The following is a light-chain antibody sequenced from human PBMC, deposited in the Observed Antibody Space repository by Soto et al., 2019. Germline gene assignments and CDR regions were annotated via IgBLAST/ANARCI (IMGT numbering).Light chain of an antibody. Sequence: QSALTQPPSASGTPGQRVTISCSGSSSNIENNYVSWYQQLPGTAHKLLIYGNIQRPSGVPDRFSGSKSGTSASLAISGLRSEDEADYYCAAWDDSLRGHVFGTGTKVTVL. CDR1: SSNIENNY. CDR2: GNI. CDR3: AAWDDSLRGHV. V-gene: IGLV1-47*01. J-gene: IGLJ1*01.